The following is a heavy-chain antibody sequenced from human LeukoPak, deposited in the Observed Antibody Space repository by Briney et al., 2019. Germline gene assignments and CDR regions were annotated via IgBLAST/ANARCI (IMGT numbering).Heavy chain of an antibody. CDR2: ISGSGGST. J-gene: IGHJ4*02. Sequence: GGSLRLPCAASGFTFSSYAMSWVRQAPGKGLEWVSAISGSGGSTYYADSVKGRFTISRDNSKNTLYLQMNSLRAEDTAVYYCAKDPVWGSYRYTGGYFDYRGQGTLVTVSS. D-gene: IGHD3-16*02. CDR1: GFTFSSYA. V-gene: IGHV3-23*01. CDR3: AKDPVWGSYRYTGGYFDY.